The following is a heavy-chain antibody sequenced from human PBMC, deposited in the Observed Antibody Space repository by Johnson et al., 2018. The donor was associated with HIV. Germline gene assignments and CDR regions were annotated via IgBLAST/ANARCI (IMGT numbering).Heavy chain of an antibody. CDR3: AREDYHRALDV. V-gene: IGHV3-15*01. D-gene: IGHD4-11*01. CDR1: GFTFSNAW. CDR2: IKSKTDGGTT. Sequence: VQLVESGGGLVKPGGSLRLSCAASGFTFSNAWMSWVRQAPGKGLEWVGRIKSKTDGGTTDYAAPVKGRFTISRDNSKNTLYLQMNSLRAEDTAVYYCAREDYHRALDVWGQGTMVTVSS. J-gene: IGHJ3*01.